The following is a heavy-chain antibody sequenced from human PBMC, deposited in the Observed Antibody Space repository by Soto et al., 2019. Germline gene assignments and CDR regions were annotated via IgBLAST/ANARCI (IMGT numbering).Heavy chain of an antibody. CDR2: IYNSGST. V-gene: IGHV4-30-4*01. Sequence: SETLSLTCTVSGDSISSGDYYWSWIRQPPGKALEWIGYIYNSGSTYYNPSLKSRVTMSVNTSKKQFSLELSSVTAADTAVYYCAAFVGAYWYFDLWGRGTLVTVSS. CDR3: AAFVGAYWYFDL. CDR1: GDSISSGDYY. D-gene: IGHD2-15*01. J-gene: IGHJ2*01.